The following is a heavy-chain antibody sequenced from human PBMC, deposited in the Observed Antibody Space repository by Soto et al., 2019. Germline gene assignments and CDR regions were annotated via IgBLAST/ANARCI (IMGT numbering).Heavy chain of an antibody. Sequence: SVTLSLTCTVSGGCISSYYWSWIRQPPGKGLEWIGYIYYSGSTNYNPSLKSRVTISVDTSKNQFSLKLSSVTAADTAVYYCARLQFTWDAFDIRGQGTMDTVS. J-gene: IGHJ3*02. V-gene: IGHV4-59*08. CDR1: GGCISSYY. CDR3: ARLQFTWDAFDI. CDR2: IYYSGST.